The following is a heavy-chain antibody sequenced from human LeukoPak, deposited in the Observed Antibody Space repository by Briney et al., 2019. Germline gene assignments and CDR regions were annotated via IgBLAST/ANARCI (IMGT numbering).Heavy chain of an antibody. J-gene: IGHJ4*02. CDR1: GFTFSSYT. CDR3: AKDYYGSGSYYYFDY. CDR2: ISGRSSYI. D-gene: IGHD3-10*01. Sequence: GGSLRLSCAASGFTFSSYTMNWVRQAPGKGLEWVSSISGRSSYIYYTDSVKGRFTISRDNAKNSLYLQMNSLRAEDTALYYCAKDYYGSGSYYYFDYWGQGALVTVSS. V-gene: IGHV3-21*04.